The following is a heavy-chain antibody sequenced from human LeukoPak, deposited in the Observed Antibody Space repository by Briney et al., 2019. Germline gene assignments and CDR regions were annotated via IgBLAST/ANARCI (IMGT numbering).Heavy chain of an antibody. V-gene: IGHV4-59*01. CDR3: ARVGMYYDFWSGGFDY. J-gene: IGHJ4*02. Sequence: SETLSLTCTVSGGSISGYYWSWIRQPPGKGLEWIGYIYYSGSTNYNPSLKSRVTISVDTSKNQFSLNLSSVTAADTAVYYCARVGMYYDFWSGGFDYWGQGTLVTVSS. CDR1: GGSISGYY. CDR2: IYYSGST. D-gene: IGHD3-3*01.